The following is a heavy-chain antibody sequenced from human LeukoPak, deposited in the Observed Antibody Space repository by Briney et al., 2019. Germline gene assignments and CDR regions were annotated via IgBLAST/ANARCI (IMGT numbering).Heavy chain of an antibody. D-gene: IGHD4-17*01. V-gene: IGHV4-38-2*02. CDR2: IYHSGST. J-gene: IGHJ4*02. CDR3: ARDQGSWDYGDY. Sequence: SETLSLTCTVSGYSISSGYYWGWIRQPPGKGLEWIGSIYHSGSTYYNPSLKSRVTISVDTSKNQFSLKLSSVTAADTAVYYCARDQGSWDYGDYWGQGTLVTVSS. CDR1: GYSISSGYY.